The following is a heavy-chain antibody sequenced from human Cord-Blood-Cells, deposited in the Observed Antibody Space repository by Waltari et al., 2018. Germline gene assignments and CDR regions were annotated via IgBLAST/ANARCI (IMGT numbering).Heavy chain of an antibody. CDR1: GGSISSSSYY. V-gene: IGHV4-39*01. CDR2: IYYSGST. D-gene: IGHD1-7*01. J-gene: IGHJ3*02. CDR3: ARLNWNYAFDI. Sequence: QLQLRVSGPGLVKPSETLSPTCTVAGGSISSSSYYWGWIRQPPGKGLEWIGSIYYSGSTYYNPSLKSRVTISVDTSKNQFSLKLSSVTAADTAVYYCARLNWNYAFDIWGQGTMVTVSS.